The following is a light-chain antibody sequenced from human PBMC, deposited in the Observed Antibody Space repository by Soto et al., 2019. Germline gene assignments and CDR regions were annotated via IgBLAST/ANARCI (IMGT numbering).Light chain of an antibody. CDR1: SSNIGRNY. V-gene: IGLV1-47*01. J-gene: IGLJ1*01. CDR3: AAWDDSLNGHV. Sequence: QSVLPQPPSASGTPGQRVTISCSGSSSNIGRNYVYWYQQFPGTAPKLLIYRNNQRSSGVPERFSGSTSGTSASLAISGLRSEDEADYFCAAWDDSLNGHVFGTGTKLTVL. CDR2: RNN.